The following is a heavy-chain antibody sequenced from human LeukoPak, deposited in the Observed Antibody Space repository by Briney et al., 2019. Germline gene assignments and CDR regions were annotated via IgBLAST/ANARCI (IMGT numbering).Heavy chain of an antibody. CDR1: GGSISSSSYY. Sequence: KASETLSLTCTVSGGSISSSSYYWGWIRQPPGKGLEWIVSIYYSGSTYYNPSLKSRVTISVDTSKNQFSLKLSSVTAADTAVYYCARHRSRNYYDTPFDPWGQGTLVTVSS. CDR2: IYYSGST. CDR3: ARHRSRNYYDTPFDP. D-gene: IGHD3-22*01. J-gene: IGHJ5*02. V-gene: IGHV4-39*01.